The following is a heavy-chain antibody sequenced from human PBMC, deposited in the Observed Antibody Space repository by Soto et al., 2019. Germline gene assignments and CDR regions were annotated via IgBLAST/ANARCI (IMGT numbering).Heavy chain of an antibody. CDR1: GFTFSSYA. V-gene: IGHV3-23*01. D-gene: IGHD3-3*01. Sequence: EVQLLESGGGLVQPGGSLRLSCAASGFTFSSYAMSWVRQAPGKGLEWVSGMSGSGGTAYYRDSGKGRFTISRHNSKQTLYLQMNSLRAEDTALHYCAKGPIFGVENIYDYWGQGTLVPVSS. CDR2: MSGSGGTA. J-gene: IGHJ4*02. CDR3: AKGPIFGVENIYDY.